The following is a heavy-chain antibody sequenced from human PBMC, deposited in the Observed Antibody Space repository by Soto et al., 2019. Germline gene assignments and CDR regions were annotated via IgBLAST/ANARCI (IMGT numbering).Heavy chain of an antibody. CDR1: GGTFSSYA. Sequence: EASVKVSGKASGGTFSSYAISWVRQAPGQGLEWMGGIIPIFGTANYAQKFQGRVTITADESTSTAYMELSSLRSEDTAVYYCARGKLYYDSSGYNSYYYGMDVWGQGTTVTVSS. D-gene: IGHD3-22*01. CDR3: ARGKLYYDSSGYNSYYYGMDV. J-gene: IGHJ6*02. V-gene: IGHV1-69*13. CDR2: IIPIFGTA.